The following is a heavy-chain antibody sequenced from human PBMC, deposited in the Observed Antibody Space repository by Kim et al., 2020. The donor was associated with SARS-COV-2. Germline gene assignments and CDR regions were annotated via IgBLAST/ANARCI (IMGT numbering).Heavy chain of an antibody. CDR2: ISSSSSYI. Sequence: GGSLRLSCAASGFTFSSYSMNWVRQAPGKGLEWVSSISSSSSYIYYADSVKGRFTISRDNAKNSLYLQMNSLRAEDTAVYYCARDSRVGATTLHSWGQGNLVTVSS. V-gene: IGHV3-21*01. D-gene: IGHD1-26*01. J-gene: IGHJ4*02. CDR3: ARDSRVGATTLHS. CDR1: GFTFSSYS.